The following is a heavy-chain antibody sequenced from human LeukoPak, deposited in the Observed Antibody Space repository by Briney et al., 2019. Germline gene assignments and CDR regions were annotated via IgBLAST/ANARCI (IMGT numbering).Heavy chain of an antibody. V-gene: IGHV3-23*01. CDR3: VKETHYPESASYAFEI. CDR1: GFTLTSHA. J-gene: IGHJ3*02. Sequence: RGSLRLSCAVSGFTLTSHAMSWVRQAPGKGLEWVSGISGSDDYTYYADSVKGRFTVSRDNSKNTLNLNMNSLRAEDTALYYCVKETHYPESASYAFEIWGQGTVVTVSS. D-gene: IGHD3-10*01. CDR2: ISGSDDYT.